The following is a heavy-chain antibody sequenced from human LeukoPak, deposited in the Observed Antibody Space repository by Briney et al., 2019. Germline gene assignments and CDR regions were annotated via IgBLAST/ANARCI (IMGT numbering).Heavy chain of an antibody. D-gene: IGHD6-13*01. V-gene: IGHV3-7*01. CDR3: ATEYWYRHDY. Sequence: PGGSLRLSCTTSGFNFNYYFMAWVRQAPGKGLEWLATIDKDGSGTEYIDSVRGRFTISRDNTEKSIYLQMSSLSADDTAVYFCATEYWYRHDYWGQGILVTVSS. CDR2: IDKDGSGT. CDR1: GFNFNYYF. J-gene: IGHJ4*02.